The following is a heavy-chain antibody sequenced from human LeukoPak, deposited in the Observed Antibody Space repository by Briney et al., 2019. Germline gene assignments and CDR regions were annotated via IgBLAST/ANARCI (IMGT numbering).Heavy chain of an antibody. CDR1: GGSISRYH. D-gene: IGHD3-22*01. J-gene: IGHJ4*02. V-gene: IGHV4-59*08. CDR3: ASLIYDSSGYYFDK. CDR2: IQYSGST. Sequence: PSETLSLTCTVSGGSISRYHWSWIRQSPGKGLEWMGYIQYSGSTNRNPSLKSRVTISVDTCKNQFSLKLSSVTAADTAVYYCASLIYDSSGYYFDKWGQGTLVTVSS.